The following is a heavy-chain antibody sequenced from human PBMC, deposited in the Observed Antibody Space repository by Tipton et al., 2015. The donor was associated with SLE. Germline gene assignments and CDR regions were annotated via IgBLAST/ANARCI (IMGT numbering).Heavy chain of an antibody. CDR1: GGSINSYY. V-gene: IGHV4-59*12. CDR2: IYYSGGT. J-gene: IGHJ6*03. Sequence: LRLSCTVSGGSINSYYWSWIRQSPGAGLEWIGYIYYSGGTNYNPSLKSRVTISQDTSKNQFSLKLTSVTAADTAVYYCARLGKGVMIAYYFYYMDVWGKGTTVTVSS. D-gene: IGHD2-21*01. CDR3: ARLGKGVMIAYYFYYMDV.